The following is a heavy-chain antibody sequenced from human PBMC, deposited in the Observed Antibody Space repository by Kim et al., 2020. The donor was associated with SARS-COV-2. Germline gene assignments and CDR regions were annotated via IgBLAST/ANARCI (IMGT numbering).Heavy chain of an antibody. CDR3: TQVFGSHYDVLTTYWQGAGVY. Sequence: GGSLRLSCAVSELTFSEHYIDWVRQAPGKGLEWVGRIRNQVSSYTTEYAASVKGRFTISRDDSKKSAYLQMNSLKTEDTAFYYCTQVFGSHYDVLTTYWQGAGVYWGEGTLVIVSS. CDR1: ELTFSEHY. CDR2: IRNQVSSYTT. D-gene: IGHD3-9*01. V-gene: IGHV3-72*01. J-gene: IGHJ4*02.